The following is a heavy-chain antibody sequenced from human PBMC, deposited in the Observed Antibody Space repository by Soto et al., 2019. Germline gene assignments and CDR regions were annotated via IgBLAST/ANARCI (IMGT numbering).Heavy chain of an antibody. CDR1: GGSISSYY. J-gene: IGHJ4*02. CDR2: IYYSGST. D-gene: IGHD3-22*01. Sequence: SETLSLTCTVSGGSISSYYWSWIRQPPGKGLEWIGYIYYSGSTNYNPSLKSRVTISVDTSKNQFSLKLSSVTAADTAVYYCARADYYDSSGYYYLVYWGQGTLVTVSS. CDR3: ARADYYDSSGYYYLVY. V-gene: IGHV4-59*08.